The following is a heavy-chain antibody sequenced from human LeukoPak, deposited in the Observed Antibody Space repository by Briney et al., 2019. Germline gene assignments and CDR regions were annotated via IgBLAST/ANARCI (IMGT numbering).Heavy chain of an antibody. Sequence: GGSLRLSCAASGFTLSSYWMSWVRQAPGKGLEWVANIKQDGSEKYYVDSVKGRFTISRDNAKNSLYLQMNSLRAEDTAVYYCAGSGSYAPWYFDYWGQGTLVTVSP. CDR3: AGSGSYAPWYFDY. CDR2: IKQDGSEK. V-gene: IGHV3-7*01. J-gene: IGHJ4*02. CDR1: GFTLSSYW. D-gene: IGHD1-26*01.